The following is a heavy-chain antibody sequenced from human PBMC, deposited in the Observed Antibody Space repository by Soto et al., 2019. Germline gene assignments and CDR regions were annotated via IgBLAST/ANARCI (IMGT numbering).Heavy chain of an antibody. CDR3: ARVMSDYYDSSGYYLHYYYYRMDV. V-gene: IGHV1-18*04. J-gene: IGHJ6*02. D-gene: IGHD3-22*01. CDR2: ISAYNGNT. Sequence: ASVKVSCKASGYTFTSYGISWVRQAPGQGLEWMGWISAYNGNTNYAQKLQGRVTMTTDTSTSTAYMELRSLRSDDTAVYYCARVMSDYYDSSGYYLHYYYYRMDVWGQGTTVTVSS. CDR1: GYTFTSYG.